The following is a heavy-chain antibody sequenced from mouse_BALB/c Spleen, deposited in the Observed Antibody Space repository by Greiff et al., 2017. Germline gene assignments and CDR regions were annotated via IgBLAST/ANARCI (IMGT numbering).Heavy chain of an antibody. CDR1: GFTFSSYG. CDR3: ARVDGYYEAMDY. D-gene: IGHD2-3*01. CDR2: INSNGGST. V-gene: IGHV5-6-3*01. J-gene: IGHJ4*01. Sequence: EVKLMESGGGLVQPGGSLKLSCAASGFTFSSYGMSWVRQTPDKRLELVATINSNGGSTYYPDSVKGRFTISRDNAKNTLYLQMSSLKSEDTAMYYCARVDGYYEAMDYWGQGTSVTVSS.